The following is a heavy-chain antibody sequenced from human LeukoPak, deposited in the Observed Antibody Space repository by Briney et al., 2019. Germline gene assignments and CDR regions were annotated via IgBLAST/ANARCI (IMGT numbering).Heavy chain of an antibody. D-gene: IGHD6-19*01. J-gene: IGHJ5*01. V-gene: IGHV1-2*02. Sequence: ASVKVSCKASGYTFSGFYIHWVRQAPGQGLEWMGWINPNSGVTNYAQKFQGRVTMTTDTSTSTAYMELRTLRSDDTAVYYCARDSSGWYHWFDSWGQGTLVTVSS. CDR2: INPNSGVT. CDR3: ARDSSGWYHWFDS. CDR1: GYTFSGFY.